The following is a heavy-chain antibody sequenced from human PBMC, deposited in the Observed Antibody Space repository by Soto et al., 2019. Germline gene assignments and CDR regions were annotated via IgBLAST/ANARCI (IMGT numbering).Heavy chain of an antibody. J-gene: IGHJ3*01. CDR2: VSASGSST. Sequence: EMQLLESGGGLVQPGGSLRLSCAASGFTFSNCVVPWVRQAPGRGLEWVSAVSASGSSTFYADSVRGRFTISRDNYKNTLYLEMNSLRADDTSLDFCAKDPNCDYLGAFDCWGRGTMVTVSS. CDR3: AKDPNCDYLGAFDC. V-gene: IGHV3-23*01. D-gene: IGHD4-17*01. CDR1: GFTFSNCV.